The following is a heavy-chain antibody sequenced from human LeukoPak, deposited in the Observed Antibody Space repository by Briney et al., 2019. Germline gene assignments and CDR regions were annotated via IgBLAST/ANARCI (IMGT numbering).Heavy chain of an antibody. Sequence: GESLRLSCAASGFTFSSYAMHWVRQAPGKGLEWVAVISYDGSNKYYADSVKGRFTISRDNSKNTLFLQMDSLRAEDTAVYYCAKEGRPPRTDNSHNYLFDDYWGQGTLVTVSS. V-gene: IGHV3-30-3*01. D-gene: IGHD2/OR15-2a*01. CDR2: ISYDGSNK. CDR3: AKEGRPPRTDNSHNYLFDDY. CDR1: GFTFSSYA. J-gene: IGHJ4*02.